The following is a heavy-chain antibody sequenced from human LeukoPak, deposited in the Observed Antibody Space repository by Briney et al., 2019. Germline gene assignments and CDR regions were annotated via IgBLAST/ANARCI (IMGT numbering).Heavy chain of an antibody. J-gene: IGHJ4*02. Sequence: GGSLRLSCAASGFTFSHYALHWVRQAPGKGLEWVAVISYDESNKYYADSVKGRFTITRDNSKSTLYLQMNSLRAEDTAVFHCARGGEGYSSSGSFYFDYWGQGTLVTVSS. CDR2: ISYDESNK. CDR3: ARGGEGYSSSGSFYFDY. V-gene: IGHV3-30-3*01. D-gene: IGHD6-19*01. CDR1: GFTFSHYA.